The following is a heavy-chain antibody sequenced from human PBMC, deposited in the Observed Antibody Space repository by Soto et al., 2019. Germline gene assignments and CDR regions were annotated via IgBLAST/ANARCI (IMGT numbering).Heavy chain of an antibody. CDR3: AADVVGYCSGGSCDLLVLDY. D-gene: IGHD2-15*01. V-gene: IGHV1-2*04. CDR1: GYTFTGYS. Sequence: ASVKVSCKASGYTFTGYSMHWVRQAPGQGLEWMGWINPNSGGTNYAQKFQGWVTMTRDTSISTAYMELSRLRSDDTAVYYCAADVVGYCSGGSCDLLVLDYWGQGTLVTVSS. CDR2: INPNSGGT. J-gene: IGHJ4*02.